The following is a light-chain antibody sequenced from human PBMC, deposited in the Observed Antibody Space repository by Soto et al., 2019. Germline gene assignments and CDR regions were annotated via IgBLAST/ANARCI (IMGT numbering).Light chain of an antibody. CDR2: DVS. CDR3: CSYAGSRHWL. CDR1: DSDVGKYKF. Sequence: QSVLTQPASVSGSPGQSITISCTGTDSDVGKYKFVSWYQQRPGKAPRLMIYDVSKRPSDISHRFSASKSGNTASLTISGLQAEDEADYYCCSYAGSRHWLFGGGTKLTVL. J-gene: IGLJ3*02. V-gene: IGLV2-23*02.